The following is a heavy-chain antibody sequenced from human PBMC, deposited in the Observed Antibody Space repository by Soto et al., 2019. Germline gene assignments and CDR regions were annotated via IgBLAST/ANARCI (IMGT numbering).Heavy chain of an antibody. CDR2: IGTAGDT. V-gene: IGHV3-13*01. CDR3: ARGGYCSGGSCPYYGMDV. CDR1: GFTFSSYD. J-gene: IGHJ6*02. Sequence: PVGSLRLSCAASGFTFSSYDMHWVRQATGKGLEWVSAIGTAGDTYYPGSVKGRFTISRENAKNSLYLQMNSLRAGDTAVYYCARGGYCSGGSCPYYGMDVWGQGTTVTVSS. D-gene: IGHD2-15*01.